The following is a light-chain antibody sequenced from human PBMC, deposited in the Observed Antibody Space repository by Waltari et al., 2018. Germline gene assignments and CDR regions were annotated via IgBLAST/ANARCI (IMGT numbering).Light chain of an antibody. J-gene: IGKJ1*01. Sequence: IVLTQSPGTVSLSPGDRATLSCRASQRVRIYLAWYQQQPGQAPRLLIYHASTRATGIPDRFSASWSGTDFSLTISRLEPEDFAMYYCQQYVESPATFGQGTKVEIK. CDR2: HAS. V-gene: IGKV3-20*01. CDR3: QQYVESPAT. CDR1: QRVRIY.